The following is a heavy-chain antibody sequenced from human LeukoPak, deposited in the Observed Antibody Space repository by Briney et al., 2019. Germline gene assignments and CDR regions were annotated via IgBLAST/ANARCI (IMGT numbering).Heavy chain of an antibody. CDR1: GYTFTSYG. J-gene: IGHJ4*02. V-gene: IGHV1-18*01. CDR3: ARDASYNYDSSGYSKPLDY. Sequence: ASVKVSCKASGYTFTSYGISWVRQAPGQGLEWMGWISAYNGNTNYAQKLQGRVTMTTDTSTSTAYMELRSLRSDDTAVYYCARDASYNYDSSGYSKPLDYWGQGTLVTVSS. CDR2: ISAYNGNT. D-gene: IGHD3-22*01.